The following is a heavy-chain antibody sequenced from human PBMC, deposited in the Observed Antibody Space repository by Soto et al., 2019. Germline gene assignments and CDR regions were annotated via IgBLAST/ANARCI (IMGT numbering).Heavy chain of an antibody. Sequence: SYTLDLSSTFSVGSVKSSNYYWAWIRQPPGKGLAWIGSIRYGGNTYSNPSLKSRLTISVDTSNNHISLRLSSVTAADTAIYYCATGNIDFWSGYKYFYYGMDVWGQGTTVTVSS. CDR2: IRYGGNT. CDR3: ATGNIDFWSGYKYFYYGMDV. V-gene: IGHV4-39*02. J-gene: IGHJ6*02. D-gene: IGHD3-3*01. CDR1: VGSVKSSNYY.